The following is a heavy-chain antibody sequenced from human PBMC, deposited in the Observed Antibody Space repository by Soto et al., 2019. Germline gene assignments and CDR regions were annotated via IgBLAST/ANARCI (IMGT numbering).Heavy chain of an antibody. CDR2: IKSKTDGGTT. D-gene: IGHD6-19*01. V-gene: IGHV3-15*07. J-gene: IGHJ3*02. CDR1: GVTFRNAW. CDR3: TTDASGWYAHDAFDI. Sequence: PGGSLKLSCAASGVTFRNAWMNWDHQAPEKGLEWVSRIKSKTDGGTTDYAAPVKGRFTISRDDSKNTLYMQMNSLKTEDTAVYYFTTDASGWYAHDAFDIWGQGTMVTVSS.